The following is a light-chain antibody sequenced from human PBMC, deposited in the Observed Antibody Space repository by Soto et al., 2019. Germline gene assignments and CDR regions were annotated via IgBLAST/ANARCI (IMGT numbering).Light chain of an antibody. Sequence: EIVLTQSPATLSLSPGERATLSCRSSQSFSDYLAWYQQKPGQAPRLLIYGASTRATGIPARFSGSGSGTEFTLTISSLQSEDFAVYYCQQYNNWPRTFGQGTKVDIK. CDR2: GAS. J-gene: IGKJ1*01. V-gene: IGKV3-15*01. CDR3: QQYNNWPRT. CDR1: QSFSDY.